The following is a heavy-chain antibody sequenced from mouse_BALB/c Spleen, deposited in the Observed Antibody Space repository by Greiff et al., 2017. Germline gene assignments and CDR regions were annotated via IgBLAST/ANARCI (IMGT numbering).Heavy chain of an antibody. D-gene: IGHD4-1*01. CDR3: TRDWDGAMDY. J-gene: IGHJ4*01. CDR2: ISSGGSYT. V-gene: IGHV5-6-4*01. Sequence: EVKVEESGGGLVKPGGSLKLSCAASGFTFSSYTMSWVRQTPEKRLEWVATISSGGSYTYYPDSVKGRFTISRDNAKNTLYLQMSSLKSEDTAMYYCTRDWDGAMDYWGQGTSVTVSS. CDR1: GFTFSSYT.